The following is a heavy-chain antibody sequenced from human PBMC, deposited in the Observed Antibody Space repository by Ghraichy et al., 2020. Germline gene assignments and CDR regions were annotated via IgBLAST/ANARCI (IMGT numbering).Heavy chain of an antibody. V-gene: IGHV3-21*01. D-gene: IGHD4/OR15-4a*01. J-gene: IGHJ4*02. CDR1: GFTFSSYT. Sequence: GGSLRLSCAASGFTFSSYTMNWVRQAPGKGLEWVSSISTSSRYIYYSDSVKGRFTISRDNAKNSLYLQMNSLRVEDTAVYYCAREGAYGTNAASDYWGPGTRVTASP. CDR3: AREGAYGTNAASDY. CDR2: ISTSSRYI.